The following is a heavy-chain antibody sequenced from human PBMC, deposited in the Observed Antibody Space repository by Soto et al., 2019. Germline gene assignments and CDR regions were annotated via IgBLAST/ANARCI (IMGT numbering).Heavy chain of an antibody. CDR2: IYYSGSI. Sequence: QVQLQESGPGLVTPSQTLSLTCTVSGGSISSGDSYWSWIRQPPGKGLEWIGYIYYSGSIFYNPSLESRVTISVDTSKNQFSLKLSSVTAADTAVYYCARADCGTSRCSYYYGMDVWGQGTTVTVSS. V-gene: IGHV4-30-4*01. D-gene: IGHD2-21*01. CDR1: GGSISSGDSY. CDR3: ARADCGTSRCSYYYGMDV. J-gene: IGHJ6*02.